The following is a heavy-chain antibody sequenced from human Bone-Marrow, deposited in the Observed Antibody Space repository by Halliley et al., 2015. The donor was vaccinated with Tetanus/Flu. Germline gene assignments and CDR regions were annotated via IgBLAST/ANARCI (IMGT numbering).Heavy chain of an antibody. V-gene: IGHV3-30*18. J-gene: IGHJ6*02. D-gene: IGHD2-2*01. CDR1: GFTFSSHG. Sequence: VQLVQSGGGVVQPGRSLRLSCTASGFTFSSHGMHWVRQAPGKGLEWVSLVSYDGNSKFYADSVKGRFNISRDNSKNMLYLQMNSLTTEDTGVYYCAKDRKYLGSYYYGMDVWGQGTTVTVSS. CDR3: AKDRKYLGSYYYGMDV. CDR2: VSYDGNSK.